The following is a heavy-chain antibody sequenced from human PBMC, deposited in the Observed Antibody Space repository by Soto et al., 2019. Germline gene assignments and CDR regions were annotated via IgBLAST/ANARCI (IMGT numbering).Heavy chain of an antibody. V-gene: IGHV5-10-1*01. CDR2: IDPSDSDT. J-gene: IGHJ4*02. Sequence: PGESLKISCKGSGYSFTSYWITWVRQMPGKGLEWMGRIDPSDSDTNYNPSFQGHVTFSVDKSISTAYLHCSSLKASDTAIFYCARRSYDSSGYYYGDFWGQGTLVTVSS. D-gene: IGHD3-22*01. CDR1: GYSFTSYW. CDR3: ARRSYDSSGYYYGDF.